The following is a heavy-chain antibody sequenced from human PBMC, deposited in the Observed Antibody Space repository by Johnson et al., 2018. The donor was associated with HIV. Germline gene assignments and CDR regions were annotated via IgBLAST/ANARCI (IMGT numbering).Heavy chain of an antibody. Sequence: VQLLESGGGVVQPGGSLRLSCAASGFTFSSYGMHWVRQAPGKGLEWVAFIRYDGSNKYYADSVKGRFTISRDNSKNTLYLQMNSLRAEDTAVYYCAKCIWGSSLIDAFDFWGQGTVVTVSS. CDR3: AKCIWGSSLIDAFDF. CDR2: IRYDGSNK. D-gene: IGHD6-13*01. V-gene: IGHV3-30*02. J-gene: IGHJ3*01. CDR1: GFTFSSYG.